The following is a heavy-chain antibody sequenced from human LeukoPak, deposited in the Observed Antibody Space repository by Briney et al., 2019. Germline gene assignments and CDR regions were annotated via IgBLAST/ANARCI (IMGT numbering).Heavy chain of an antibody. Sequence: SETLSLTCTVSGGSTSSGGYYWSWIRQHPGKGLEWIGYIYYSGSTYYNPSLKSRASISLDTSNHQFYLKLTSVTAADAAVYYCAKRETYWSFDLWGRGTQVTVSS. CDR2: IYYSGST. J-gene: IGHJ2*01. CDR3: AKRETYWSFDL. V-gene: IGHV4-31*03. CDR1: GGSTSSGGYY.